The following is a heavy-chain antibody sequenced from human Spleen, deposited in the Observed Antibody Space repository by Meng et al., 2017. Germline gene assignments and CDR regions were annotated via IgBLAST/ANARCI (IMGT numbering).Heavy chain of an antibody. CDR1: GFTFSSYA. J-gene: IGHJ4*02. Sequence: GGSLRLSCAASGFTFSSYAMSWVRQAQGKGLGWVSAISGGGGSTYYADSVKGRFTISRDNSKNTLYLQMNSLRAEDTAVYYCAKAEGTGVYSSSWGYWGQGTLVTVSS. D-gene: IGHD6-13*01. CDR3: AKAEGTGVYSSSWGY. CDR2: ISGGGGST. V-gene: IGHV3-23*01.